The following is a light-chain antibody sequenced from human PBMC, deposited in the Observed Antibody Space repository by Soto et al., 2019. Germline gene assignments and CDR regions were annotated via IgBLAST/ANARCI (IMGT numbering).Light chain of an antibody. CDR1: QSISSW. Sequence: DIQMTQSPSTLSASVGDRVTITCRASQSISSWMAWYPQKPGKAPNLLIYKASTLESGVPSRFSCSGSGTEFTLTISSLQPDDFATYYCHQYDSYPLTFGGGTNVELK. CDR2: KAS. CDR3: HQYDSYPLT. J-gene: IGKJ4*01. V-gene: IGKV1-5*03.